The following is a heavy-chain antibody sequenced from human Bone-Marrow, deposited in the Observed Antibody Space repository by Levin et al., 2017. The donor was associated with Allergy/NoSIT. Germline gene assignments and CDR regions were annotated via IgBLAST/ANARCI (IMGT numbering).Heavy chain of an antibody. CDR1: GASISSGNYY. CDR2: IYYTGAT. D-gene: IGHD3-3*01. Sequence: NTSETLSLTCSVSGASISSGNYYWTWIRLLPGKGLEWIGYIYYTGATYYNPSLRNRLSISLDTSKNQFSLKVFSVTAADTAVYYCSTIQDRDAFNLWGLGTLVSVSS. V-gene: IGHV4-30-4*01. J-gene: IGHJ3*01. CDR3: STIQDRDAFNL.